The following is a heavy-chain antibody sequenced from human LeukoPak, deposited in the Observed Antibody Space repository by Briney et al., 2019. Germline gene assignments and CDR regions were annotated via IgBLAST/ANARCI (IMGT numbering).Heavy chain of an antibody. Sequence: SETLSLTCTVSGGSISSGPYYWSWIRQPPGKGLEWIGEINHSGSTNYNPSLKSRVTISVDTSKNQFSLKLSSVTAADTAVYYCARGPGATSFEYWGQGTLVTVSS. D-gene: IGHD1-26*01. J-gene: IGHJ4*02. CDR1: GGSISSGPYY. CDR2: INHSGST. CDR3: ARGPGATSFEY. V-gene: IGHV4-39*07.